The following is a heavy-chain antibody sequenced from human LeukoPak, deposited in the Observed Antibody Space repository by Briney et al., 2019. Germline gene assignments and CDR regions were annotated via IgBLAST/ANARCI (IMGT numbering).Heavy chain of an antibody. CDR1: GFTFSSYA. V-gene: IGHV3-23*01. Sequence: GGSLRLSCAASGFTFSSYAMSWVRQAPGKGLEWVSAISGSGGSTCYADSVKGRFTISRDNSKNTLYLQMNSLRAEGTAVYYCAKESIAAAGLGIDYWGQGTLVTVSS. CDR2: ISGSGGST. J-gene: IGHJ4*02. CDR3: AKESIAAAGLGIDY. D-gene: IGHD6-13*01.